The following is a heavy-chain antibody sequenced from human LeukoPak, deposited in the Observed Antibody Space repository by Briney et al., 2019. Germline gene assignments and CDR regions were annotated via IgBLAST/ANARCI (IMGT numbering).Heavy chain of an antibody. V-gene: IGHV1-46*01. CDR1: GYTFTSYY. CDR3: ARVQKVVRSVDY. J-gene: IGHJ4*02. CDR2: INPSGGST. D-gene: IGHD6-13*01. Sequence: ASVKVSCKASGYTFTSYYMHWVRQAPGQGLEWMGIINPSGGSTSYAQKFQGRVTMTRDTSTSTVYTELSSLRSEDTAVYYCARVQKVVRSVDYWGQGTLVTVSS.